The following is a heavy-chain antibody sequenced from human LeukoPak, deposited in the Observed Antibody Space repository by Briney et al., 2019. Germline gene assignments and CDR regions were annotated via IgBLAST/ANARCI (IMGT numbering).Heavy chain of an antibody. V-gene: IGHV3-48*03. CDR2: ISSIGNNI. CDR1: EFTFSSYE. J-gene: IGHJ4*01. Sequence: GGSLRLSCAASEFTFSSYEMNWVRQAPGKGLEWVSYISSIGNNIYYADSVKGRFTISRDNARNSLYLQMNSLRPEDTALYYCSTDPRLLMYWGHGTLVTVSS. D-gene: IGHD2-8*01. CDR3: STDPRLLMY.